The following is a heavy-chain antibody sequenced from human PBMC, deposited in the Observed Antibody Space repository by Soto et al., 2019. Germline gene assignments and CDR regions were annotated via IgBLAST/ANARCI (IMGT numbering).Heavy chain of an antibody. Sequence: SETLSLTCTVSGGFINNYYWTWVRQPPGKGLEWIGYVYSSGITYSNPTLKSRVTISIDTSKNQFSLKLSSVTAADTAVYYCARNYGPGYTFDYWGQGTLVTVSS. V-gene: IGHV4-59*08. J-gene: IGHJ4*02. CDR3: ARNYGPGYTFDY. D-gene: IGHD3-10*01. CDR2: VYSSGIT. CDR1: GGFINNYY.